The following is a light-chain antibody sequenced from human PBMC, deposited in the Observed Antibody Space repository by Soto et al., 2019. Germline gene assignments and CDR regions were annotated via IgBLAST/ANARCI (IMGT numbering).Light chain of an antibody. CDR1: QSISSD. J-gene: IGKJ1*01. V-gene: IGKV3-15*01. Sequence: EVVMTQSPVTLSVSPGERATLSCRASQSISSDLAWYQLKPGQAPRLLIYIASTRATGVPARFSGSGSETEFTLTISRLQSEDFAIYYCHHYNHWPWTFGQGTKVEIK. CDR3: HHYNHWPWT. CDR2: IAS.